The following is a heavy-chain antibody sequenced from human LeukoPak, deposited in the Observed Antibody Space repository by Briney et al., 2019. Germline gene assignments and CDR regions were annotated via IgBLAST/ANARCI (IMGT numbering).Heavy chain of an antibody. CDR3: AGDLHYYDSSGYYYSDAFDI. J-gene: IGHJ3*02. V-gene: IGHV4-4*07. Sequence: SETLSLTCTVSGGSISSYYWSWIRQPAGKGLEWIGRIYTSGSTNYNPSLKSRVTMSVDTSKNQFSLKLSSVTAADTAVYYCAGDLHYYDSSGYYYSDAFDIWGQGTMVTVSS. CDR1: GGSISSYY. CDR2: IYTSGST. D-gene: IGHD3-22*01.